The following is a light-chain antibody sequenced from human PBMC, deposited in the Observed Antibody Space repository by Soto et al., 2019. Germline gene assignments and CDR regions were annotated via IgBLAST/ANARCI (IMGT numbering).Light chain of an antibody. CDR3: CSYGGGYTPLL. CDR1: SSDVGGYNY. J-gene: IGLJ2*01. Sequence: QSALTQPRSVSGSPGQSVTISCTGTSSDVGGYNYVSWYQQHPGQAPKLMIYDVTKRPSGVPDRFSGSKSGNTASLSISGLQAEDEADYYCCSYGGGYTPLLFGGGTQLTDL. CDR2: DVT. V-gene: IGLV2-11*01.